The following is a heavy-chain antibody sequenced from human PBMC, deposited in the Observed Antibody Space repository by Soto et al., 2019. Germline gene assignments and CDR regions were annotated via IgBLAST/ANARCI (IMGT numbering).Heavy chain of an antibody. CDR3: ARDLREVVVTAIFSY. V-gene: IGHV3-74*01. CDR2: INSDGSST. Sequence: EVQLVESEGGLVQPGGSLRLSCAASGFTFSSYWMHWVRQAPGKGLVWVSRINSDGSSTSYADSVKGRFTISRDNAKNTLYLQMNSLRAEDTAVYYCARDLREVVVTAIFSYWGQGTLVTVSS. J-gene: IGHJ4*02. D-gene: IGHD2-21*02. CDR1: GFTFSSYW.